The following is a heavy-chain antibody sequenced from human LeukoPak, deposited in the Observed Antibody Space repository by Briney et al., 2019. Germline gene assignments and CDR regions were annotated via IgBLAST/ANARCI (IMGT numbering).Heavy chain of an antibody. CDR2: MNPNSGNT. V-gene: IGHV1-8*03. D-gene: IGHD2-15*01. J-gene: IGHJ6*03. Sequence: GASVKVSCKASGYTFTNYYMHWVRQATGQGLEWMGWMNPNSGNTGYAQKFQGRVTITRNTSISTAYMELSSLRSEDTAVYYCARGRDGVVVVAATPYNYYYYYYMDVWGKGTTVTVSS. CDR3: ARGRDGVVVVAATPYNYYYYYYMDV. CDR1: GYTFTNYY.